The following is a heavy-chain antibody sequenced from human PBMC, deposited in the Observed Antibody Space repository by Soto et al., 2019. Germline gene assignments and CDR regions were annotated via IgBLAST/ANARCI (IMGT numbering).Heavy chain of an antibody. J-gene: IGHJ4*02. CDR1: GFTFSGYS. Sequence: EVQLVESGGGLVKPGGSLRLSCAASGFTFSGYSVNWVRQAPGKGLEWVSYISSGSKTIYYAESVKGRFTVSRDNARNAQYLQMNSLRDEDTAVYYCAREDILGTRSFDYWGQGTLVTVSS. CDR2: ISSGSKTI. V-gene: IGHV3-48*02. CDR3: AREDILGTRSFDY. D-gene: IGHD3-9*01.